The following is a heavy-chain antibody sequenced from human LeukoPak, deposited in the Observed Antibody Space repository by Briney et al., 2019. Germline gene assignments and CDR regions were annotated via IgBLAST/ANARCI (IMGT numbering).Heavy chain of an antibody. J-gene: IGHJ5*02. V-gene: IGHV4-30-2*01. CDR2: IYHSGST. CDR3: ARGRGLGGDYGDYGWFDP. CDR1: GGSISIGGYS. Sequence: SETLSLTCAVSGGSISIGGYSWSWIRQPPGKGLEWIGYIYHSGSTYYNPSLKSRVTISVDRSKNQFSLKLSSVTAADTAVYYCARGRGLGGDYGDYGWFDPWGQGTLVTVSS. D-gene: IGHD4-17*01.